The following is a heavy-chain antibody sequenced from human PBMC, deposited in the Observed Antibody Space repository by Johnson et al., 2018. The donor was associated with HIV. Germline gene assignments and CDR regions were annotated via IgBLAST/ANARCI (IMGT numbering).Heavy chain of an antibody. J-gene: IGHJ3*02. CDR1: GFTFSSYG. CDR2: ISYDGSKK. Sequence: QVQLMESGGGVVQPGRSLRLSCAASGFTFSSYGMHWVRQAPGKGLEWVAVISYDGSKKYYADSVKGRFTISRANSQNTLYLQMNSLRAEDTAVYYCAKDRAVGYSSGWYQAVINAFDIWGQGTMVTVSS. D-gene: IGHD6-19*01. CDR3: AKDRAVGYSSGWYQAVINAFDI. V-gene: IGHV3-30*18.